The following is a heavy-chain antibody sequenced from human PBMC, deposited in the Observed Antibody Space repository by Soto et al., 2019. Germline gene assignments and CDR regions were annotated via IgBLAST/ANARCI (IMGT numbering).Heavy chain of an antibody. CDR2: IYYSGST. D-gene: IGHD5-18*01. CDR3: ARDIRGYRRAFDY. Sequence: PSETPCLTCTVSVGSVSGGAYYWTWIRQPPGKGLESIGYIYYSGSTTYNPSLKSRVTISIDTSKNQFSLKLTSATAADTALYYCARDIRGYRRAFDYWGQGAMVTVSS. CDR1: VGSVSGGAYY. J-gene: IGHJ4*02. V-gene: IGHV4-61*08.